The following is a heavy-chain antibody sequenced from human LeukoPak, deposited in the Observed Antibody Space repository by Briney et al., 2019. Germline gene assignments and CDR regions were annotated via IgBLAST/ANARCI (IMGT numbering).Heavy chain of an antibody. CDR2: MYYSGGS. CDR1: GGSISSSSYY. Sequence: SGTLSLTCTVSGGSISSSSYYWGWIRQPPGKGLEWIGSMYYSGGSYYTPSLKSRVTVSVDTSKNQFSLNLSSVTAADTAVYYCARHLYSGYDFGYWGQGTLVTVSS. CDR3: ARHLYSGYDFGY. J-gene: IGHJ4*02. D-gene: IGHD5-12*01. V-gene: IGHV4-39*01.